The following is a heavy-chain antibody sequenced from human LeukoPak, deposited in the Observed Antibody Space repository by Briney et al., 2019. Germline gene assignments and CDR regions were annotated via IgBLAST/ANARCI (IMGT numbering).Heavy chain of an antibody. D-gene: IGHD6-19*01. V-gene: IGHV3-23*01. J-gene: IGHJ4*02. CDR1: GFTFSNYA. CDR3: AKEMALGIAVAGFFDF. CDR2: ISASGGSS. Sequence: GGSLRLSCAASGFTFSNYAINWVRQAPGKGLEWGSPISASGGSSYYADSVRDRFTISRDNSKNMLYLKMSSLRAEDTAVYYCAKEMALGIAVAGFFDFWGQGTLVTVSS.